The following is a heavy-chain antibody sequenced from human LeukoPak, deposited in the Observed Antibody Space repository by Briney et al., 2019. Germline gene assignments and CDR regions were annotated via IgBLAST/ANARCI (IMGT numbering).Heavy chain of an antibody. V-gene: IGHV3-43*02. CDR1: GFTFVDYA. D-gene: IGHD2-21*02. CDR3: AKVFWAGAYCGGDCFAAFDI. J-gene: IGHJ3*02. CDR2: ISGDGGST. Sequence: PGGSLRLSCAASGFTFVDYAMHWVRQAPGKGLEWVSLISGDGGSTYYADSVNGRFTISTDTSKTSLYPQMNSLRTEDTALYYCAKVFWAGAYCGGDCFAAFDIWGQGTMVTVSS.